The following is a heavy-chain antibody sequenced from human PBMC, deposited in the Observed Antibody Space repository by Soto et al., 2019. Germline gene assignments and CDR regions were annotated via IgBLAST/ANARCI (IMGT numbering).Heavy chain of an antibody. Sequence: GASVKVSCKASGYTSTKYTMHWVRQAPGQRLEWMGWVNGGNGNTKYSQKFQGRVTLTRDTSASTAYLELSSLTSEDTAIYYCARDLYYGSGTYNYFDYWGQGTLVTVSS. V-gene: IGHV1-3*01. J-gene: IGHJ4*02. CDR2: VNGGNGNT. D-gene: IGHD3-10*01. CDR1: GYTSTKYT. CDR3: ARDLYYGSGTYNYFDY.